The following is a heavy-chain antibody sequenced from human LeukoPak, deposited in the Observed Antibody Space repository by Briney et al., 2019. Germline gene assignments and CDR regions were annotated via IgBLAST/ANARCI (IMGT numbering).Heavy chain of an antibody. CDR1: GFTFSSYW. V-gene: IGHV3-7*01. CDR2: IKQDGSEE. Sequence: GGSLRLSCAASGFTFSSYWMSWVRQAPGKGLEWVANIKQDGSEEYYVDSVKGRFTISRDNARISLYLQMKSLRAEDTAVYYCARTPSIVGYTSRELGHWYFDLWGRGTPVTVSS. D-gene: IGHD6-13*01. CDR3: ARTPSIVGYTSRELGHWYFDL. J-gene: IGHJ2*01.